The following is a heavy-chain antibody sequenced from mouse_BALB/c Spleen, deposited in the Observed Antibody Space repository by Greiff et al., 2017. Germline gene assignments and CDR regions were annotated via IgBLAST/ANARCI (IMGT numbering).Heavy chain of an antibody. J-gene: IGHJ2*01. CDR1: GFSITTGNFR. D-gene: IGHD1-1*01. CDR3: ARVLYYYGSSHYFDY. CDR2: IYYSGTI. V-gene: IGHV3-5*02. Sequence: EVKLQESGPGLVKPSQTVSLTCTVTGFSITTGNFRWSWIRQFPGNKLEWIGYIYYSGTITYNPSLTNRTTITRDTTKNQFFLKMNSLTAEDTATYYCARVLYYYGSSHYFDYWGQGTTLTVSS.